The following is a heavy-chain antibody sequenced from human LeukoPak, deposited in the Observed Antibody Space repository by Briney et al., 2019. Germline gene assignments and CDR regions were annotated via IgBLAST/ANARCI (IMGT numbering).Heavy chain of an antibody. D-gene: IGHD3-10*01. Sequence: GASVKVSCTASGYTFTGYYMHWVRQAPGQGLEWMGWINPNSGGTNYAQKFQGWVTMTRDTSISTAYMELSRLRSDDTAVYYCARGAMVRDYYYYGMDVWGQGTTVTVSS. CDR1: GYTFTGYY. CDR2: INPNSGGT. J-gene: IGHJ6*02. CDR3: ARGAMVRDYYYYGMDV. V-gene: IGHV1-2*04.